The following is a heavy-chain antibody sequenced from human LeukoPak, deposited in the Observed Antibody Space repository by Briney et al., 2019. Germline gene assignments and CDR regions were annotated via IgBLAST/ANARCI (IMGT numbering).Heavy chain of an antibody. CDR2: ISYDGSNK. CDR1: GFTFSSYG. D-gene: IGHD5-12*01. V-gene: IGHV3-30*03. CDR3: VREMGGYPFDH. J-gene: IGHJ4*02. Sequence: PGRSLRLSCAASGFTFSSYGMHWVRQAPGKGLEWVAVISYDGSNKYYADSVKGRFTISRDNSKNTLHLQMNSLRAEDTAIHYCVREMGGYPFDHWGQGTLVTVSS.